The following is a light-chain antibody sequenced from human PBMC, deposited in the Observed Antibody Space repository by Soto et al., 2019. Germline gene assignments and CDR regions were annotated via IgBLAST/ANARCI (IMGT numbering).Light chain of an antibody. Sequence: DIVMSQSPDSLPVSLGERSTINCNSSQSLLYSTNNKNYLAWYQQKPGQPPKLLIYWASTRQSGVPDRFSASGSGTDFTLTIGSLQAEDVAVYYCQQYYSIPITFGQGTRLEI. CDR1: QSLLYSTNNKNY. J-gene: IGKJ5*01. CDR2: WAS. CDR3: QQYYSIPIT. V-gene: IGKV4-1*01.